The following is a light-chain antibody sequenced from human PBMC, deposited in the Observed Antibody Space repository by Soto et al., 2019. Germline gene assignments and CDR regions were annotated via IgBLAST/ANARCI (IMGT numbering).Light chain of an antibody. V-gene: IGLV2-8*01. Sequence: QSVLTQPPSASGSLGQSVTISCSGASSDIGGYNYVAWYQQHPGKAPKLIIYEVNKRPSGVPDRFSGSKSGNTASLTVSGLQPEDEADYSCSSYAGGNDLLFGGGTK. CDR3: SSYAGGNDLL. CDR1: SSDIGGYNY. J-gene: IGLJ2*01. CDR2: EVN.